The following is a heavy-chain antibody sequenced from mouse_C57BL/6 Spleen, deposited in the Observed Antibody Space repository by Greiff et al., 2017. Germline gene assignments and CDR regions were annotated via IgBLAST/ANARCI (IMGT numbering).Heavy chain of an antibody. V-gene: IGHV14-4*01. CDR2: IDPENGDT. D-gene: IGHD1-1*01. CDR1: GFNIKDDY. CDR3: TTDGSSSGFAY. Sequence: EVQLQQSGAELVRPGASVKLSCTASGFNIKDDYMHWVKQRPEQGLEWIGWIDPENGDTEYASKFQGKAPITADTSSNTAYLQLSSLTSEDTAVYYCTTDGSSSGFAYWGQGTLVTVSA. J-gene: IGHJ3*01.